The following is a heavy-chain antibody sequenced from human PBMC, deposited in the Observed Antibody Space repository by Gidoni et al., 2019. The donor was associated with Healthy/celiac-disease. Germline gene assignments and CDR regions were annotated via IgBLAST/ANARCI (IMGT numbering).Heavy chain of an antibody. CDR3: ATMVRGVMIDY. Sequence: QVQLVESGGGVVQPGRSLRLSCAASGFTFSSYGMHWVRQAPGKGLEWVAVISYDGSNKYYADSVKGRFTISRDNSKNTLYLQMNSLRAEDTAVYYCATMVRGVMIDYWGQGTLVTVSS. J-gene: IGHJ4*02. D-gene: IGHD3-10*01. CDR1: GFTFSSYG. CDR2: ISYDGSNK. V-gene: IGHV3-30*03.